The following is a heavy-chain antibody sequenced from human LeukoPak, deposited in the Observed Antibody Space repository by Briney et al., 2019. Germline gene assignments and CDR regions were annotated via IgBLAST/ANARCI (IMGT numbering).Heavy chain of an antibody. CDR1: GFTFSDYY. J-gene: IGHJ3*02. D-gene: IGHD3-22*01. V-gene: IGHV3-11*01. CDR3: ARPYYYDSSGEIDAFDI. Sequence: GGSLRLSCAASGFTFSDYYMSWIRQAPGKGLEWVSYTSSSGSTIYYADSVKGRFTISRDNAKNSLYLQMNSLRAEDTAVYYCARPYYYDSSGEIDAFDIWGQGTMVTVSS. CDR2: TSSSGSTI.